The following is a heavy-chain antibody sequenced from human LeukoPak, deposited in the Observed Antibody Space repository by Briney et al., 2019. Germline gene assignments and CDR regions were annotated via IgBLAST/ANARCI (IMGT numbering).Heavy chain of an antibody. CDR1: GGSISSGGYY. J-gene: IGHJ3*02. V-gene: IGHV4-61*08. CDR3: ARHSIIGGTEYAFDI. CDR2: IYYSGST. Sequence: SETLSLTCTVSGGSISSGGYYWSWIRQPPGKGLEWLGYIYYSGSTNYSPSLKSRVTISVDTSKNQFSLKLSSVTAADTAVYYCARHSIIGGTEYAFDIWGQGTMVTVSS. D-gene: IGHD2-15*01.